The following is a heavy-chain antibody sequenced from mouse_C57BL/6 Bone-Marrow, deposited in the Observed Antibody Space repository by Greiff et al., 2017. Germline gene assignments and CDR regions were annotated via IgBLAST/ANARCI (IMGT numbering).Heavy chain of an antibody. CDR3: ARLRRDYAMDY. J-gene: IGHJ4*01. V-gene: IGHV5-16*01. CDR2: INYDGSST. Sequence: EVQRVESEGGLVQPGSSMKLSCTASGFTFSDYYMAWVRPVPEKGLEWVANINYDGSSTYYLDSLKSRFIISRDNAKNILYLQMSSLKSEDTATYYCARLRRDYAMDYWGQGTSVTVSS. D-gene: IGHD2-12*01. CDR1: GFTFSDYY.